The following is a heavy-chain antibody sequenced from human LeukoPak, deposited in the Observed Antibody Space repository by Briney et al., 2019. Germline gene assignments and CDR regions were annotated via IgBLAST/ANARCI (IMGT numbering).Heavy chain of an antibody. CDR1: GFTFSSYG. J-gene: IGHJ4*02. Sequence: GGSLRLSCAASGFTFSSYGMHWVRQAPGKGLEWVAVISYDGSNKYYADSVKGRFTISRDNSKNTLYLQMNSLRAEDTAVYYCAKRPDYDSSGYTDYWGQGTLVTVSS. CDR3: AKRPDYDSSGYTDY. CDR2: ISYDGSNK. V-gene: IGHV3-30*18. D-gene: IGHD3-22*01.